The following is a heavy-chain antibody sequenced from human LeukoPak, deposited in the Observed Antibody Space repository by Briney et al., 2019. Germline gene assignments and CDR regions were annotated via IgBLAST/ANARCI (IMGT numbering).Heavy chain of an antibody. CDR3: AKRGPIYSSSPGNYFDY. Sequence: GGSLRLSCAASGFTFSSCGMTWVRQAPGRGLEWVSSISGSDDGTYYADSVKGRFTISRDNSKNTLYLQMNSLRAEDTAVYYCAKRGPIYSSSPGNYFDYWGQGTLVTVSS. CDR1: GFTFSSCG. D-gene: IGHD6-6*01. J-gene: IGHJ4*02. V-gene: IGHV3-23*01. CDR2: ISGSDDGT.